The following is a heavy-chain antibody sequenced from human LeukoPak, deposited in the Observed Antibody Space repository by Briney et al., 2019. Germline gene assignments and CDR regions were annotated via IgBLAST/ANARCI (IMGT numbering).Heavy chain of an antibody. J-gene: IGHJ3*02. V-gene: IGHV4-39*02. CDR3: AREGPYDFWSAIHDAFDI. CDR2: IYYSGST. Sequence: SETLSLTCTVSGGSISSSSYYWGWVRQPPGKGREWIGSIYYSGSTYYNPSLKSRVTISVNTTKNQFSLKLSSVTAADTAVYYCAREGPYDFWSAIHDAFDIWGQGTMVTVSS. D-gene: IGHD3-3*01. CDR1: GGSISSSSYY.